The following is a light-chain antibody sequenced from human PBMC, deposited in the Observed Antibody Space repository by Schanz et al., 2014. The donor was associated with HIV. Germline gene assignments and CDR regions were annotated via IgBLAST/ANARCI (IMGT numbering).Light chain of an antibody. CDR3: QQYDNLPCT. V-gene: IGKV1-33*01. J-gene: IGKJ3*01. CDR2: DAS. Sequence: EIQMTQSPSPLSASIGDRVTITCQASRDISDYLNWYQQKPGKAPKLLIYDASNLETGVPSRFSGSGSGTDFTFTISRLHPEDIATYYCQQYDNLPCTFGHGTKVDIK. CDR1: RDISDY.